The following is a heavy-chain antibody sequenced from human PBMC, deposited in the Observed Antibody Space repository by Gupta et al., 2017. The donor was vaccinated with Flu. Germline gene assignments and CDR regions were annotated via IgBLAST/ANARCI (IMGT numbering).Heavy chain of an antibody. CDR2: INQDETKK. J-gene: IGHJ4*02. D-gene: IGHD3-10*01. CDR1: RCTWSNFG. Sequence: WAALRCTWSNFGMKWVGHAQGKGLEWVANINQDETKKNYVDAVKGRFTVSRDSAKNSVYLXMXSLRAEXTAVYYCARNRGGEQVDDGGQGTLVTVSS. CDR3: ARNRGGEQVDD. V-gene: IGHV3-7*01.